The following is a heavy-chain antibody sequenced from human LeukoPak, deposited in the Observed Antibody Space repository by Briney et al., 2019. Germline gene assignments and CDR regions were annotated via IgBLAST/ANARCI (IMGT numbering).Heavy chain of an antibody. J-gene: IGHJ4*02. CDR3: ATQEMATIRGFDY. Sequence: PSETLSLTCTVSGGSISSGDYYWSWIRQPPGKGLEWIGSIYYSGYTYYNPSLKSRVTISVDTSKNQFSLKLSSVTAADTAVYYCATQEMATIRGFDYWGQGILVTVSS. CDR2: IYYSGYT. V-gene: IGHV4-39*01. CDR1: GGSISSGDYY. D-gene: IGHD5-24*01.